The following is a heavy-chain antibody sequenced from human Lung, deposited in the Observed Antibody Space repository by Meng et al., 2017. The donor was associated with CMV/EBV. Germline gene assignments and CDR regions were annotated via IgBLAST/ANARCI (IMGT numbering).Heavy chain of an antibody. D-gene: IGHD7-27*01. CDR1: GYTFTAHY. CDR2: IHPHRGDT. J-gene: IGHJ4*02. V-gene: IGHV1-2*02. CDR3: ARDNNWGPDY. Sequence: SXXVSCKASGYTFTAHYFHWVRQTPGQGLEWVGWIHPHRGDTNYAQQFQGRVTLTRDTSINTGYMELTRLTSDDTAVYYCARDNNWGPDYWGQGTLVTVSS.